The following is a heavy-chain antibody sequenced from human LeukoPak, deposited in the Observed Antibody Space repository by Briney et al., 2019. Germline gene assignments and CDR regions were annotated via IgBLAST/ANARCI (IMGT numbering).Heavy chain of an antibody. V-gene: IGHV3-23*01. Sequence: GGSLRLSCAASGFTFSSYAMSWVRQAPGKGLEWVSAISGSGGSTYYADSVEGRFTISRDNSKNTLYLQMNSLRAEDTAVYYCAKDGSSSGWFDYWGQGTLVTVSS. CDR3: AKDGSSSGWFDY. CDR2: ISGSGGST. D-gene: IGHD6-19*01. CDR1: GFTFSSYA. J-gene: IGHJ4*02.